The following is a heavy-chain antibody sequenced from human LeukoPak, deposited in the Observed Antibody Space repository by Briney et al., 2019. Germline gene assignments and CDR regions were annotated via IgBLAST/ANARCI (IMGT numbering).Heavy chain of an antibody. CDR2: IYMSGST. V-gene: IGHV4-61*02. CDR3: VRVKDTTMAGVRMDV. Sequence: PSETLSLTCTVSGGSISSGSSYWTWIRQPAGRELEWIGRIYMSGSTNYNPSLESRVAMSVDTSKNQFSLKLSSVTAADTAVYYCVRVKDTTMAGVRMDVWGQGTTVTVSS. J-gene: IGHJ6*02. CDR1: GGSISSGSSY. D-gene: IGHD5-18*01.